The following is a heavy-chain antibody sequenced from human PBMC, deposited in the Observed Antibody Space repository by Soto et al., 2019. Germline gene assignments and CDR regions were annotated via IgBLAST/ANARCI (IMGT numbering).Heavy chain of an antibody. CDR1: GDTFTIFA. D-gene: IGHD5-12*01. Sequence: QVQLVQSGAEVKKPGSSVKVSCKASGDTFTIFAISWVQQAPGQGLEWMGGIIPTIGTTNYAQRFQGRITITGDESTGTAYMELSSLKSEDTDVYYCARDLGSGYDPGDYWGQGTLVTVSS. CDR3: ARDLGSGYDPGDY. V-gene: IGHV1-69*12. CDR2: IIPTIGTT. J-gene: IGHJ4*02.